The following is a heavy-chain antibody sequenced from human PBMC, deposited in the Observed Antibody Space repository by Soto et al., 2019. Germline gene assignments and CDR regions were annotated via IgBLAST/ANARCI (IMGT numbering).Heavy chain of an antibody. CDR2: IYYSGST. J-gene: IGHJ5*02. CDR3: ARGRVGVVIFTNWFDP. D-gene: IGHD3-3*01. Sequence: SETLSLTCTVSGGSVSSGSYYWSWIRQPPGKGLEWIGYIYYSGSTNYNPSLKSRVTISVDTSKNQFSLKLSSVTAADTAVYYCARGRVGVVIFTNWFDPWGQGTLVTVSS. CDR1: GGSVSSGSYY. V-gene: IGHV4-61*01.